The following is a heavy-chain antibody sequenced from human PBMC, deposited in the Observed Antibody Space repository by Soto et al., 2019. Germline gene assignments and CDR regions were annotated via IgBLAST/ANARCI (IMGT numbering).Heavy chain of an antibody. V-gene: IGHV4-30-4*01. D-gene: IGHD7-27*01. CDR3: ARGRYCLTGRCFPNWFDS. CDR1: GDSISNLDYF. CDR2: IYKSATT. J-gene: IGHJ5*01. Sequence: SETLFLTCSVSGDSISNLDYFWAWIRQPPGQALEYIGYIYKSATTYYNPSFESRVAISVDTSKSQFSLNVTSVTAADTAVYFCARGRYCLTGRCFPNWFDSWGQGALVTVSS.